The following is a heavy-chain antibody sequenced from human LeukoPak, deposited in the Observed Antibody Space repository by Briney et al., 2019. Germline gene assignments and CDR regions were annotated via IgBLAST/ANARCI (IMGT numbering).Heavy chain of an antibody. CDR2: IKKDGSEM. V-gene: IGHV3-7*01. CDR3: ARQETSSYNGAFDI. D-gene: IGHD1-26*01. J-gene: IGHJ3*02. Sequence: PGGSLRLSCAASGFTFSNARMSWVRQAPGKGLEWVANIKKDGSEMYYVDSVKGRFTISRDNAKNSLYLQMNSLRADDTAVYHCARQETSSYNGAFDIWGQGTMVTVSS. CDR1: GFTFSNAR.